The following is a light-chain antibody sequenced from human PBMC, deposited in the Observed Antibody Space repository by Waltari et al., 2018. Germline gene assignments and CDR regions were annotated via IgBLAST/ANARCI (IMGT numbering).Light chain of an antibody. Sequence: SYVLTQPPSVSVAPGQTATIACGENNIGSKSVHCYQQQPGPAPVLVVYDDSDRPSGIPERFSGSNSGTATLTISGVEGGDEADYYCQLWDSSDDHVVFGGGTKLTVL. CDR1: NIGSKS. J-gene: IGLJ2*01. CDR2: DDS. V-gene: IGLV3-21*02. CDR3: QLWDSSDDHVV.